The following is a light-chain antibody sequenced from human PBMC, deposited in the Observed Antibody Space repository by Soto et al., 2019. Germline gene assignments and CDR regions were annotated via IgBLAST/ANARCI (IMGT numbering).Light chain of an antibody. CDR1: QSVSSSY. V-gene: IGKV3-20*01. CDR3: QQSYSTPPWT. CDR2: GAS. J-gene: IGKJ1*01. Sequence: EIVLTQSPGTLSLSLGERATLSCRASQSVSSSYLAWYQQKPGQAPRLLIYGASSRATGIPDRFSGSGSGTDFTLTISSLQPEDFATYFCQQSYSTPPWTFGQGTKVDIK.